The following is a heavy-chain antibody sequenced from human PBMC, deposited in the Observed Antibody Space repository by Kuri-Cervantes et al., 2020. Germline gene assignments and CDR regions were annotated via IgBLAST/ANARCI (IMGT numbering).Heavy chain of an antibody. Sequence: GESLKISCAASGFTFSDYYMSWIRQAPGKGLEWGSYISSSGSTIYYADSVKGRFTISRDNAKNSLYLQMNSLRAEDTAVYYCARDCLGPSPFGGGSCYYFDYWGQGTLVTVSS. D-gene: IGHD2-15*01. CDR3: ARDCLGPSPFGGGSCYYFDY. V-gene: IGHV3-11*04. CDR1: GFTFSDYY. CDR2: ISSSGSTI. J-gene: IGHJ4*02.